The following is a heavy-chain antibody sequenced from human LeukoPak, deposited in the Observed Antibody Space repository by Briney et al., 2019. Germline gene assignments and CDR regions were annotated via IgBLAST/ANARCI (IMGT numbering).Heavy chain of an antibody. J-gene: IGHJ4*02. CDR1: GYTFTSYA. V-gene: IGHV7-4-1*02. Sequence: ASVKVSCKASGYTFTSYAMNWVRRAPGQGLEWMGWINTNTGNPTYAQGFTGRFVFSLDTSVSTAYLQISSLKADDNAVYYCAREGDSSFGYFDYWGQGTLVTVSS. CDR2: INTNTGNP. D-gene: IGHD6-13*01. CDR3: AREGDSSFGYFDY.